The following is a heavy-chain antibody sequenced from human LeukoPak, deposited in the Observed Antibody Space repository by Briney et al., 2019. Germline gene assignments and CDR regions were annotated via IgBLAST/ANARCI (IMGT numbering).Heavy chain of an antibody. J-gene: IGHJ3*02. V-gene: IGHV4-59*08. CDR3: ARFQVDAFDI. Sequence: SETLSLTYTVSGGSISSYYWSWIRQPPGKGLEWIGYIYYSGSTNYNPSLKSRVTISVDTSKNQFSLKLSSVTAADTAVYYCARFQVDAFDIWGQGTMVTVSS. CDR2: IYYSGST. CDR1: GGSISSYY.